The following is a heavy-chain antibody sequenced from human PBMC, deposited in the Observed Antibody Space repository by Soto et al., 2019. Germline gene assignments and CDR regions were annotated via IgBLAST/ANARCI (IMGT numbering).Heavy chain of an antibody. Sequence: QVQLVQSGAEVKKPGSSVKVSCKASGGTFSSYAISWVRQAPGQGLEWMGGIIPIFGTANDAEMFQGRVTITADESTSTAYVELSSLRSEDTAVYYLARGTRGYSYGFPYYYYYYGMDVWGQGTTVTVSS. CDR1: GGTFSSYA. CDR2: IIPIFGTA. D-gene: IGHD5-18*01. CDR3: ARGTRGYSYGFPYYYYYYGMDV. V-gene: IGHV1-69*01. J-gene: IGHJ6*02.